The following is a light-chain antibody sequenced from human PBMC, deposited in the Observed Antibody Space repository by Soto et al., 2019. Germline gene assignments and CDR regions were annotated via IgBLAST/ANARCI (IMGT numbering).Light chain of an antibody. CDR1: QRVSSH. V-gene: IGKV3-15*01. CDR3: QQYQTWPFP. CDR2: AAS. J-gene: IGKJ2*01. Sequence: EIVMTQSPATLSVSPGEGATLSGRANQRVSSHLAWYQHKPGQAPRLLIHAASTRAPGIPARFSGSGSGTELTLTISSLQSEDFAVYYCQQYQTWPFPFGQGTKLEIK.